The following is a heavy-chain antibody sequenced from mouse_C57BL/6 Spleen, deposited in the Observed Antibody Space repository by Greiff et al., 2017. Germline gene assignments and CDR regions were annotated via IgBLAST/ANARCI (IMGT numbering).Heavy chain of an antibody. Sequence: EVQGVESGGGLVKPGGSLKLSCAASGFTFSSYAMSWVRQTPEKRLEWVATISDGGSYTYYPDNVKGRFTISRDNAKNNLYLQMSHLKSEDTAMYYCALYDGYYDYFDYWGQGTTLTVSS. CDR1: GFTFSSYA. CDR3: ALYDGYYDYFDY. J-gene: IGHJ2*01. D-gene: IGHD2-3*01. V-gene: IGHV5-4*01. CDR2: ISDGGSYT.